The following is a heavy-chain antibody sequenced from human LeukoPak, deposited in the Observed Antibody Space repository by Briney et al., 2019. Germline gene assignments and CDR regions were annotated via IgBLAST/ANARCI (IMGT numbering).Heavy chain of an antibody. Sequence: GGSLKLSCAGSGFTFNSYGMIWVRQAPGKGLERVSYNTGSSSTIYYAVSVKGRFTISRGNAKNSLCLQMNSLKAEDTAVYYCARDRNTMVRGVIGYWGQGTLVTVSS. CDR1: GFTFNSYG. CDR3: ARDRNTMVRGVIGY. CDR2: NTGSSSTI. D-gene: IGHD3-10*01. J-gene: IGHJ4*02. V-gene: IGHV3-48*04.